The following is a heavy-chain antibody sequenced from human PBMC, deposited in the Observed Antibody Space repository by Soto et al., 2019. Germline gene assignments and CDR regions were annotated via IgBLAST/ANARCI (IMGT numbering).Heavy chain of an antibody. D-gene: IGHD6-13*01. CDR3: ARVGSSWSFDY. CDR2: SSGSGGNT. J-gene: IGHJ4*02. V-gene: IGHV3-23*01. CDR1: GFTFSSYA. Sequence: GESLKISCAASGFTFSSYAMIWVRQVPGKGLEWVSGSSGSGGNTYYADSVKGRFTISRDNSKNTLYLQMNSLRAEDTAVYYCARVGSSWSFDYWGQGTLVTVSS.